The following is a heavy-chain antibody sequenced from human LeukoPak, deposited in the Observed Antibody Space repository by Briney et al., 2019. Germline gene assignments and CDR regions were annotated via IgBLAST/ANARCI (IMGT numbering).Heavy chain of an antibody. Sequence: GGSLRLSCAASGLTFSSYGMHWVRQAPGKGLEWVAVISYDGSNKYYVDSVKGRFTISRDNAKNSLYLQMNSLRAEDTAVYYCARGLRLPDFDYWGQGTLVTVSS. D-gene: IGHD2-21*02. CDR1: GLTFSSYG. V-gene: IGHV3-30*03. CDR3: ARGLRLPDFDY. J-gene: IGHJ4*02. CDR2: ISYDGSNK.